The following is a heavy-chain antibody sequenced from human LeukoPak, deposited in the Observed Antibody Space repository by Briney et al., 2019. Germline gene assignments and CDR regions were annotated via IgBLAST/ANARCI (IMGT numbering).Heavy chain of an antibody. CDR2: IYSGGST. Sequence: GGSLRLSCAASGFTFSSNYMSWVRQAPGKGLEWVSVIYSGGSTYYADSLKGRFTISRDNSKNTLYLQMNSLRAEDTAVYYCAKGSGSYYYYFDYWGQGTLVTVSS. CDR1: GFTFSSNY. CDR3: AKGSGSYYYYFDY. D-gene: IGHD1-26*01. V-gene: IGHV3-53*01. J-gene: IGHJ4*02.